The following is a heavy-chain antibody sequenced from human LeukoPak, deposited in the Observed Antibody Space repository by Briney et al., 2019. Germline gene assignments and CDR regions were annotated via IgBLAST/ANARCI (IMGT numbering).Heavy chain of an antibody. CDR1: GGTFSSYA. CDR2: IIHIFGTA. CDR3: ARDGIRATVTTVPYWYFDL. V-gene: IGHV1-69*13. J-gene: IGHJ2*01. Sequence: VKVSCKASGGTFSSYAISWGRQAPEQELEWMGGIIHIFGTANYAQKFQGRVTITTDESTSTAYMELSSLRSEDTAVYYCARDGIRATVTTVPYWYFDLWGRGTLVTVSS. D-gene: IGHD4-17*01.